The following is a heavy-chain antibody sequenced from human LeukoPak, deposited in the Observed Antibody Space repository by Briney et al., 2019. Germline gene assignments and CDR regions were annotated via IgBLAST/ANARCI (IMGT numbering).Heavy chain of an antibody. Sequence: GGSLRLSCAASGFTFSSYAMSRVRQAPGKGLEWVSAISGSGGSTYYADSVKGRFTISRDNSKNTLYLQMNSLRAEDTAVYYCAKGGVVVTAISDYWGQGTLVTVSS. V-gene: IGHV3-23*01. CDR3: AKGGVVVTAISDY. D-gene: IGHD2-21*02. J-gene: IGHJ4*02. CDR1: GFTFSSYA. CDR2: ISGSGGST.